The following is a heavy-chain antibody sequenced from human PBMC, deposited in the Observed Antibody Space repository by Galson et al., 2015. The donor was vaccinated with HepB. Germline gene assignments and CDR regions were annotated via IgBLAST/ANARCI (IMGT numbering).Heavy chain of an antibody. V-gene: IGHV3-30*18. CDR2: ISYDGSNK. Sequence: SLRLSCAASGFTFSNYGMHWVRQAPGKGLEWVAVISYDGSNKYYADSVKGRFTISRDNSKNTLYLQMNSLRVEDTALYYCAKDPYLYSALSGTMAGFDYCGQGTLVTVSS. J-gene: IGHJ4*02. CDR3: AKDPYLYSALSGTMAGFDY. D-gene: IGHD6-19*01. CDR1: GFTFSNYG.